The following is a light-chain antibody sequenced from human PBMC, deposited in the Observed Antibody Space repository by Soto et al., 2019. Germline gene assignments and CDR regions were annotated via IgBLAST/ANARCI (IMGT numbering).Light chain of an antibody. CDR3: QQYYSTPPRT. CDR1: QSVLYSSNNKNY. CDR2: WAS. J-gene: IGKJ1*01. V-gene: IGKV4-1*01. Sequence: IVITQSPDSLSVSLGPMSTIYCKSTQSVLYSSNNKNYLAWYQQKPGQPPKLLIYWASTRESGVPDRFSGSGSGADFTLTISSLQAEDVAVYYCQQYYSTPPRTFGQGTKVDIK.